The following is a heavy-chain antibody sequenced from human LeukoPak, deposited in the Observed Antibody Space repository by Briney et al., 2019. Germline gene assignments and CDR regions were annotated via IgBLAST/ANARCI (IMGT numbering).Heavy chain of an antibody. CDR3: GRVLYGSGTFTLYYNHYYMDV. CDR2: IRSKAYGGTT. V-gene: IGHV3-49*04. Sequence: GGSLRLSCLGSEFTFGDYGLTWVRQAPGKGLEWVDFIRSKAYGGTTEYAASVKGRFTISRDDSKGVAYLQMSSLKSEDTAVYYCGRVLYGSGTFTLYYNHYYMDVWGKGTTVTVSS. D-gene: IGHD3-10*01. CDR1: EFTFGDYG. J-gene: IGHJ6*03.